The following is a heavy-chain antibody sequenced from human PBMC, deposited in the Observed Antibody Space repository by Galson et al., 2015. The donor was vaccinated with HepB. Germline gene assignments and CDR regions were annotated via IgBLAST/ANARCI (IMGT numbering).Heavy chain of an antibody. CDR2: IKQDGSEK. J-gene: IGHJ4*02. V-gene: IGHV3-7*03. Sequence: SLRLSCAASGFTFSSYWMSWVRQAPGKGLEWVANIKQDGSEKYYVDSVKGRFTISRDNAKNSLYLQMNSLRAEDTAVYYCARDGPYDCSSTSCLSFDYWGQGTLVTVSS. CDR3: ARDGPYDCSSTSCLSFDY. D-gene: IGHD2-2*01. CDR1: GFTFSSYW.